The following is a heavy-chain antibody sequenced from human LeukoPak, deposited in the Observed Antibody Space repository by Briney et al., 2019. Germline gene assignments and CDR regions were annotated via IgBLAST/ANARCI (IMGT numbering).Heavy chain of an antibody. V-gene: IGHV1-46*03. CDR2: INPSGGST. CDR1: GYTFTSYY. J-gene: IGHJ4*02. CDR3: ARDRRAYYYDSSGYYYAGY. Sequence: VASVKVSCKASGYTFTSYYMHWVRQAPGQGLEWMGIINPSGGSTSYAQKFQGRVTMTRDTPTSTVYMELSSLRSEDTAVYYCARDRRAYYYDSSGYYYAGYWGQGTLVTVSS. D-gene: IGHD3-22*01.